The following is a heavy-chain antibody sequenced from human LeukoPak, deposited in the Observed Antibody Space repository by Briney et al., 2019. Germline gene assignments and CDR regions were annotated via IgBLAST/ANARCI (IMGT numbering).Heavy chain of an antibody. CDR2: IWSNGINK. J-gene: IGHJ6*02. D-gene: IGHD7-27*01. CDR3: ANALTGDPRLLDPLMDV. CDR1: GFTFSTSA. V-gene: IGHV3-33*06. Sequence: PGRSLRLSCAASGFTFSTSAMHWVRQAPGKGLEWVAMIWSNGINKYYADSVKGRFTISRNNSQNTLYLQMNSLRPEDTAAYYCANALTGDPRLLDPLMDVWGPGTTVIASS.